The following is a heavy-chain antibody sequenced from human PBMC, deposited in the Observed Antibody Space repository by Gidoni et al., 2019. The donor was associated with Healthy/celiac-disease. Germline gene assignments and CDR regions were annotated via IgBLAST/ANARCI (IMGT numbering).Heavy chain of an antibody. V-gene: IGHV4-59*01. Sequence: KSRVTISVDTSKNQFSLKLSSVTAADTAVYYCARTLAVAAWFDPWGQGTLVTVPS. CDR3: ARTLAVAAWFDP. J-gene: IGHJ5*02. D-gene: IGHD6-19*01.